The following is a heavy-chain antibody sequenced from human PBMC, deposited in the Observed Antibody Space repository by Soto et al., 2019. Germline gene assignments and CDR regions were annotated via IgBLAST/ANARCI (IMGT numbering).Heavy chain of an antibody. J-gene: IGHJ6*02. D-gene: IGHD3-16*01. V-gene: IGHV4-30-4*01. CDR2: IYSSGST. Sequence: SETLSLTCTVSGDSISSGNKYWSWIRQPPGKGLEWIGYIYSSGSTYYNPSLKSRLSTSLHTSDNQYSLKFDSVTDADSAVYYCARVPSPFDYYYAMDVWGHGTTVTVSS. CDR1: GDSISSGNKY. CDR3: ARVPSPFDYYYAMDV.